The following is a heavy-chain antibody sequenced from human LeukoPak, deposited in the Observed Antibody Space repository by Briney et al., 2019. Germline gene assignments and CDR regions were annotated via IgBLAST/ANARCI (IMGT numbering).Heavy chain of an antibody. V-gene: IGHV1-2*06. CDR3: AREDSSGWYSNWFDP. J-gene: IGHJ5*02. CDR2: INPNSGGT. D-gene: IGHD6-19*01. CDR1: GYTLTGYY. Sequence: GASVKVSCKASGYTLTGYYMHWVRQAPGQGLEWMGRINPNSGGTNYAQKFQGRVTMTRDTSISTAYMELSRLRSDDTAVYYCAREDSSGWYSNWFDPWGQGTLVTVSS.